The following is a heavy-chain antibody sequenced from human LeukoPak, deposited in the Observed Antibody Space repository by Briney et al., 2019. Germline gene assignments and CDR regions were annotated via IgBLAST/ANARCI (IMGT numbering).Heavy chain of an antibody. V-gene: IGHV3-21*04. CDR3: AKEGDYYDSSGYYYLVDY. CDR1: GFTFSSYA. D-gene: IGHD3-22*01. CDR2: ISSSSGYI. J-gene: IGHJ4*02. Sequence: PGGSLRLSCAASGFTFSSYAMSWVRQAPGKGLEWVSSISSSSGYIYSADSVKGRFTISRDNAKNSLYLQMNSLRAEDTAVYYCAKEGDYYDSSGYYYLVDYWGQGTLVTVSS.